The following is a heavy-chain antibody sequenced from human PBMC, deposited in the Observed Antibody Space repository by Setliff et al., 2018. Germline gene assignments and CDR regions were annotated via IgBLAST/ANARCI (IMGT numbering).Heavy chain of an antibody. CDR3: ARSAANGGHDPFDI. J-gene: IGHJ3*02. D-gene: IGHD6-25*01. V-gene: IGHV3-21*01. CDR1: GFPFSIYS. CDR2: ISDSSFHI. Sequence: GSLRLSCAASGFPFSIYSMHWVRQAPGKRLEWVSSISDSSFHIYYRDSVKGRFTISRDNARNSLYLQMNSLRADDTAVYYCARSAANGGHDPFDIWGQGTMVTVSS.